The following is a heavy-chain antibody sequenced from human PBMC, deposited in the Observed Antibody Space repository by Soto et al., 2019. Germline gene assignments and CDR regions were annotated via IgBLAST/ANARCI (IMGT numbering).Heavy chain of an antibody. Sequence: SETLSLTCTVSGGSISSYYWSWIRQPPGKGLEWIGYIYYSGSTNYNPSLKSRVTISVDTSKNQFSLKLSSVTAADTAVYYCAREATIEYYYYMDVWGKGTTVTVSS. V-gene: IGHV4-59*01. D-gene: IGHD5-12*01. J-gene: IGHJ6*03. CDR2: IYYSGST. CDR3: AREATIEYYYYMDV. CDR1: GGSISSYY.